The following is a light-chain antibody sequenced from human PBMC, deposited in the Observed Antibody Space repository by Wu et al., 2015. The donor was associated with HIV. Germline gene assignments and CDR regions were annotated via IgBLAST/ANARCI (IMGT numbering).Light chain of an antibody. Sequence: EIVMTQSPGTLSVSPGERATLYCRASQSISSNLAWYQQKPGQAPGLLIYGASTRASGVPARFSGSGSGTEFTLTISSMQSEDFAVYYCQQYNAWPPEVTFGGGTKVEIK. CDR1: QSISSN. V-gene: IGKV3-15*01. CDR2: GAS. J-gene: IGKJ4*01. CDR3: QQYNAWPPEVT.